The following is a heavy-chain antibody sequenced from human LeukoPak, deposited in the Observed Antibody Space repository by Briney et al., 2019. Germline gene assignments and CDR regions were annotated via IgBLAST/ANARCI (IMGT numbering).Heavy chain of an antibody. CDR3: AKDSTVTTGSNWFDP. J-gene: IGHJ5*02. D-gene: IGHD4-11*01. Sequence: GGSLRLSCAASGFTFSSYGMHWVRQAPGKGLEWVAFIRYDGSNKYYADSVKGRFTISRDNSKNTLNLQMNSLRAEDTAVYYCAKDSTVTTGSNWFDPWGQGTLVTVSS. CDR1: GFTFSSYG. V-gene: IGHV3-30*02. CDR2: IRYDGSNK.